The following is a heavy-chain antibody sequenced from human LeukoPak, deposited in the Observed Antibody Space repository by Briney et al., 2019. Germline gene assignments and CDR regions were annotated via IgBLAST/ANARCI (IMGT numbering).Heavy chain of an antibody. J-gene: IGHJ1*01. CDR1: GYTFTSYD. CDR3: ARDIVATKH. D-gene: IGHD5-12*01. Sequence: GASVKVSCKASGYTFTSYDINWVRQATGQGLEWMGWMNPNSGNTNYAQRLQGRVTMTTDTSTSTAYMELRSLRSDDTAVYYCARDIVATKHWGQGTLVTVSS. V-gene: IGHV1-18*01. CDR2: MNPNSGNT.